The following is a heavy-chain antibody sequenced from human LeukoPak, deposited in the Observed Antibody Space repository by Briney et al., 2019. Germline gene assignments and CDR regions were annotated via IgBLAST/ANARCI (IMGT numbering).Heavy chain of an antibody. CDR3: ARQTSGSTYYRLFDY. CDR1: GYSFTTYW. Sequence: GESMKISCQGSGYSFTTYWIAWVRQMPGKGLEWVGIIYPDDSDTRYSPSFQGQVTISADKSISTAYLHWSSLKASDTAIYYCARQTSGSTYYRLFDYWGQGTLVTVSS. J-gene: IGHJ4*02. V-gene: IGHV5-51*01. CDR2: IYPDDSDT. D-gene: IGHD1-26*01.